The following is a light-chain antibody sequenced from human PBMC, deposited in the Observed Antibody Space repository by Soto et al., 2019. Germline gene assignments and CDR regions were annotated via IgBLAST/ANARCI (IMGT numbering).Light chain of an antibody. V-gene: IGLV1-51*01. Sequence: QSVLTQPPSVSAAPGQKVTISCSGSSSNIGNHFVSWYQQVPGTAPTLLIYDDDKRPSGIPDRFSGSKSGTSATLGITGLHSGDVADYYCGAWDGSLSTGVFGGGTKLTVL. CDR3: GAWDGSLSTGV. CDR1: SSNIGNHF. CDR2: DDD. J-gene: IGLJ3*02.